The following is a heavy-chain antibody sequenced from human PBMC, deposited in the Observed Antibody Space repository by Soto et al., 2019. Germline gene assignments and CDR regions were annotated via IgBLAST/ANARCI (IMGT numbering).Heavy chain of an antibody. V-gene: IGHV5-51*01. J-gene: IGHJ6*02. D-gene: IGHD3-10*01. CDR3: ARGIYYSSSAVSMDF. CDR2: IYPGDSDT. Sequence: GESLKISCKASGYDFPTHWIAWVRQMPGKGLEWMGLIYPGDSDTRYSPSFEGQVIISADKSITTAYMQWSSLKASDTAIYYCARGIYYSSSAVSMDFWGQGTTVTVSS. CDR1: GYDFPTHW.